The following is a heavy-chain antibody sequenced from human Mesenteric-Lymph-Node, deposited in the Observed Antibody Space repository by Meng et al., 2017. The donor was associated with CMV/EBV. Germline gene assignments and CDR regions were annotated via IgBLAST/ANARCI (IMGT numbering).Heavy chain of an antibody. CDR2: ISYDGSNK. CDR1: GFIFRNFD. Sequence: SLKISCAASGFIFRNFDMHWDRQAPGKGLEWVAVISYDGSNKYVDSVKGRFTISRDNSKNTLYLQMNSLRAEDTAVYYCVKVRLVRGWGFDYWGQGTLVTVSS. D-gene: IGHD1-26*01. CDR3: VKVRLVRGWGFDY. J-gene: IGHJ4*02. V-gene: IGHV3-30*18.